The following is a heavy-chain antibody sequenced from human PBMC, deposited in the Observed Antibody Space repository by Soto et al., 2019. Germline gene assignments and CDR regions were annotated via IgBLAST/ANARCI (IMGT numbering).Heavy chain of an antibody. CDR2: ISAGGDST. Sequence: GGSLRLSCATSGFTFSNYPMNWVRQAPGKGLGWVSGISAGGDSTYYADSVKGRFTIFRDNSKNSVYLQMNSLRAEDTAVYYCARRVWGQGTLVTV. CDR1: GFTFSNYP. CDR3: ARRV. V-gene: IGHV3-23*01. J-gene: IGHJ4*02.